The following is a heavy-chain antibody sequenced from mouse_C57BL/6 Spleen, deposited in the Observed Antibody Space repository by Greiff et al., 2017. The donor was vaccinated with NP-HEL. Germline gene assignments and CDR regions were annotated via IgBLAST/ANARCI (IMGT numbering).Heavy chain of an antibody. J-gene: IGHJ1*03. CDR1: GYTFTSYW. Sequence: VKLQQPGAELVRPGSSVKLSCKASGYTFTSYWMHWVKQRPIQGLEWIGNIDPSDSETHYNQKFKDKATLTVDKSSSTAYMQLSSLTSEDSAVYYCARRDYYGSSDWYFDVWGTGTTVTVSS. D-gene: IGHD1-1*01. CDR2: IDPSDSET. V-gene: IGHV1-52*01. CDR3: ARRDYYGSSDWYFDV.